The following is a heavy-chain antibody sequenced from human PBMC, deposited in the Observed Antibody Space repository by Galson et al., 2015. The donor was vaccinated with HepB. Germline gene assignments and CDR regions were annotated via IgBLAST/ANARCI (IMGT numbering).Heavy chain of an antibody. CDR1: GFTFSNYG. CDR2: IWYDGSNK. CDR3: AKGFLGGKYDGECFDY. V-gene: IGHV3-33*06. J-gene: IGHJ4*02. Sequence: SLRLSCAASGFTFSNYGMHWVRQAPGKGLEWLAVIWYDGSNKYYADSVKGRFTISRDNSKNTLYLQMNSLRAEDTAVYYCAKGFLGGKYDGECFDYWGQGTLVTVSS. D-gene: IGHD1-26*01.